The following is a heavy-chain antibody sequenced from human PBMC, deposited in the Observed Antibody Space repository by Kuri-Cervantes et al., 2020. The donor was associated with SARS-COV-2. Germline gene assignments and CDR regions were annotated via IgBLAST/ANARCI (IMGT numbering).Heavy chain of an antibody. J-gene: IGHJ4*02. D-gene: IGHD1-1*01. CDR2: IYYSGST. CDR3: ARYNWGYIDY. V-gene: IGHV4-59*11. Sequence: SETLSLTCTVSGGSISSHYWGWIRQPPGKGLEWIGYIYYSGSTNYNPSLKSRVTISVGTSKNQFSLKLSSVTAADTAVYYCARYNWGYIDYWGQGTLVTVSS. CDR1: GGSISSHY.